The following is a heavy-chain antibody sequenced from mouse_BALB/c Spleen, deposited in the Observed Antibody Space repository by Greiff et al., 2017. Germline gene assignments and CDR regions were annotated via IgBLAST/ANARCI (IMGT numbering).Heavy chain of an antibody. CDR1: GFTFSNYW. CDR3: TRQDGYDYFDY. CDR2: IRLKSNNYAT. Sequence: EVHLVESGGGLVQPGGSMKLSCVASGFTFSNYWMNWVRQSPEKGLEWVAEIRLKSNNYATHYAESVKGRFTISRDDSKSSVYLQMNNLRAEDTGIYYCTRQDGYDYFDYWGQGTTLTVSS. V-gene: IGHV6-6*02. D-gene: IGHD2-2*01. J-gene: IGHJ2*01.